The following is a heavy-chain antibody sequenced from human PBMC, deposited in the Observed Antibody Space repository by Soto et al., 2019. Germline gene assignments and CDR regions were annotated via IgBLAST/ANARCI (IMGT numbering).Heavy chain of an antibody. Sequence: GGSLRLSCAASGFTFSSYWMSWVRQAPGKGLEWVANIKQDGSEKYYVDSVKGRFTISRDNAKNSLYLQMNSLRAEDTAVYYCARPDCSNTSCYRAFDYWGQGTLVTVSS. J-gene: IGHJ4*02. CDR3: ARPDCSNTSCYRAFDY. D-gene: IGHD2-2*02. V-gene: IGHV3-7*01. CDR2: IKQDGSEK. CDR1: GFTFSSYW.